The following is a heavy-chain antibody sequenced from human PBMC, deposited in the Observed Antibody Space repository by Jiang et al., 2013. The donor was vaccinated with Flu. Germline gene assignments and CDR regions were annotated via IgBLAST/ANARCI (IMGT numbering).Heavy chain of an antibody. J-gene: IGHJ4*02. D-gene: IGHD3-10*01. CDR1: GYSFTNYW. Sequence: GAEVKKPGESLRISCQGSGYSFTNYWINWVRQMPGKGLEWLGRIDPSDSYTNYSPSFQGHVTISANKSIGTAYLQWRSLKASDTAMYYCAERFGDTSNAFDSWGQGTLVTVSS. CDR3: AERFGDTSNAFDS. CDR2: IDPSDSYT. V-gene: IGHV5-10-1*01.